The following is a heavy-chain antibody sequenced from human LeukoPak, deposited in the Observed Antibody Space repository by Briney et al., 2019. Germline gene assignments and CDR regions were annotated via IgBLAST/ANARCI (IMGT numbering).Heavy chain of an antibody. CDR3: ARDPQYNYYDSSGYYPNWFDP. V-gene: IGHV1-8*01. CDR1: GYTFTSYD. Sequence: ASVKVSCKASGYTFTSYDINWVRQATGQGLEWMGWMNPNSGNTGYAQKFQGRVTMTRNTSISTAYMELSSLRSEDTAVYYCARDPQYNYYDSSGYYPNWFDPWGQGTLATVSS. D-gene: IGHD3-22*01. CDR2: MNPNSGNT. J-gene: IGHJ5*02.